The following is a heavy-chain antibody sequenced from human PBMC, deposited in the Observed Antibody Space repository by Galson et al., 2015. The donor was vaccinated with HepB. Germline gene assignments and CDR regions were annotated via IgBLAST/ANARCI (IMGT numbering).Heavy chain of an antibody. V-gene: IGHV1-2*06. D-gene: IGHD3-22*01. Sequence: SVKVSCKASGYTFTGYYMHWVRQAPGQGLEWMGRINPNSGGTNYAQKFQGRVTMTRDTSISTAYMELSRLRSDDTAVYYCARDSVYYYDSSGYSPYWGQGTLVTVSS. CDR2: INPNSGGT. CDR1: GYTFTGYY. CDR3: ARDSVYYYDSSGYSPY. J-gene: IGHJ4*02.